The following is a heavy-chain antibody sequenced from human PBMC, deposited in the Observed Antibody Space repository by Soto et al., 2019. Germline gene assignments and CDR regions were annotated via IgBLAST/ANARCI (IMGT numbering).Heavy chain of an antibody. J-gene: IGHJ4*02. D-gene: IGHD2-15*01. Sequence: APAKVSWEACRERYASCYMYSARHEPGKGLEWMGIINPSGGSTSYAQKFQGRVTMTRDTSTSTVYMELSSLRSEDTAVYYCARAGEGVVVAATVILFWGQGTLVTVSS. CDR1: RERYASCY. CDR2: INPSGGST. CDR3: ARAGEGVVVAATVILF. V-gene: IGHV1-46*01.